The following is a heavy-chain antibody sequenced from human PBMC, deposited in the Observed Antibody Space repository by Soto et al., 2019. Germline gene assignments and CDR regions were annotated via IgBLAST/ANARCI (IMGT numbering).Heavy chain of an antibody. D-gene: IGHD3-22*01. CDR2: ISSSSRYI. CDR1: GITFRSRA. J-gene: IGHJ6*02. CDR3: ARDKNYYDSSGYFYENYYYYGMDV. V-gene: IGHV3-21*01. Sequence: EEQLLESGGDLVQPGGSLRLSCVASGITFRSRAMSWVRQAPGEGLEWVSSISSSSRYIYYADSVKGRFTLSRDNAKNSLFLHMNSLRAEDTAVYYCARDKNYYDSSGYFYENYYYYGMDVWGQGTTVTVSS.